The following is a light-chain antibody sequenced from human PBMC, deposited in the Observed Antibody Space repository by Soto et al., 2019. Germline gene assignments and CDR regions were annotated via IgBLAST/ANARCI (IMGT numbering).Light chain of an antibody. Sequence: IELTQSPDTLSLSPGERATLSCRASQTVSSDYLAWYQQKPGQAPRLLIYGASTRANDIPDRFSGSGSGTDFTLTISRLEPEDFAVYYCQQFGSSPWTFGQGTKVEIK. J-gene: IGKJ1*01. CDR2: GAS. CDR1: QTVSSDY. CDR3: QQFGSSPWT. V-gene: IGKV3-20*01.